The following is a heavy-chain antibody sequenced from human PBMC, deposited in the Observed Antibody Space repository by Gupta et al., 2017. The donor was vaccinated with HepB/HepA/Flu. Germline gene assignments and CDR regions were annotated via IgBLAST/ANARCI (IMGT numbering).Heavy chain of an antibody. V-gene: IGHV6-1*01. CDR1: EDSVSSNSAS. D-gene: IGHD6-19*01. CDR3: ARGGLYTSGKIDY. Sequence: QVQLQQSGPGLVKPSQTLSLTCVISEDSVSSNSASWNWIRRSPSRGLEWLGRTFDRSQWYNDYAVSVRNRISINSDTSKNQFSLHLNSVTPEDTAVDDCARGGLYTSGKIDYWGQGTRVTVSS. J-gene: IGHJ4*02. CDR2: TFDRSQWYN.